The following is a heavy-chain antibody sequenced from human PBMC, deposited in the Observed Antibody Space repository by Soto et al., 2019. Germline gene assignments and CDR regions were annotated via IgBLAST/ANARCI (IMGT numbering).Heavy chain of an antibody. D-gene: IGHD5-12*01. V-gene: IGHV1-2*04. J-gene: IGHJ6*03. CDR3: ARESGGATATLDYYYFYMDV. Sequence: QVQLVQSGAEVRKPGASVTVSCRSSGDSFNDYYIHWVRQAPGQGLEWMGWINPNSGVTKHAQKFQGWVSMTRDTSIRTVYMQLSRLRSDDTAVYYCARESGGATATLDYYYFYMDVWCTGTTVTVSS. CDR2: INPNSGVT. CDR1: GDSFNDYY.